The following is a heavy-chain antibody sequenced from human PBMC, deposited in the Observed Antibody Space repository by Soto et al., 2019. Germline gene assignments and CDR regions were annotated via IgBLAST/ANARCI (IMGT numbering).Heavy chain of an antibody. CDR3: AREGCSGGSCYSQYPYNWFVP. J-gene: IGHJ5*02. CDR2: ISSSSSTI. D-gene: IGHD2-15*01. V-gene: IGHV3-48*02. Sequence: HPGGSLRLSWAASGFSLSSYSMNWVRQAPGKGLEWVSYISSSSSTIYYADPVKGRFTISRDNAKNSLYLQMNSLRDEDTAVYYCAREGCSGGSCYSQYPYNWFVPWGQGTLVTVSS. CDR1: GFSLSSYS.